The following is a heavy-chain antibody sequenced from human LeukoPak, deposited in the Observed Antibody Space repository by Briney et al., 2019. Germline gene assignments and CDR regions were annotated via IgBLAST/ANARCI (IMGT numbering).Heavy chain of an antibody. V-gene: IGHV4-39*01. CDR1: GGSISSSSYY. CDR3: ARSSTPHGHFDY. Sequence: SETLSLTCTVSGGSISSSSYYWGWIRQPPGKGLEWIGSIYYSGSTYYNPSLKSRVTISVDTSKDQFSLKLSSVTAADTAVYYCARSSTPHGHFDYWGQGTLVTVSS. CDR2: IYYSGST. J-gene: IGHJ4*02. D-gene: IGHD2-8*01.